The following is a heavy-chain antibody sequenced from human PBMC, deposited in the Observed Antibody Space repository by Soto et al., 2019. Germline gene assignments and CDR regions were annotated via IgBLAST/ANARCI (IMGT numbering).Heavy chain of an antibody. CDR3: TTRMGPSGYYDFWSGYSSLYYYYGMDV. Sequence: GGSLRLSCAASGFTFSNAWMNWVRQAPGKGLEWVGRIKSKTDGGTTDYAAPVKGRFTISRDDSKNTLYLQMNSLKTEDTAVYYCTTRMGPSGYYDFWSGYSSLYYYYGMDVWGQGTTVTVSS. J-gene: IGHJ6*02. CDR1: GFTFSNAW. CDR2: IKSKTDGGTT. D-gene: IGHD3-3*01. V-gene: IGHV3-15*07.